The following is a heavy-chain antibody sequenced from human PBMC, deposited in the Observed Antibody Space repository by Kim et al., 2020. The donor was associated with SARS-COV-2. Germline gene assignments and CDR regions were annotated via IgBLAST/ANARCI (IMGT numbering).Heavy chain of an antibody. CDR3: ARSEGRASWHQFDH. J-gene: IGHJ5*02. Sequence: SETLSLTCTVSSDSFSAYYWSWIRHLPGKGLEWIGYIFYGGDTTCNPSLKSRVTISRDTFRNEFSLDLTSVTDADTAVYYCARSEGRASWHQFDHWGQG. CDR1: SDSFSAYY. CDR2: IFYGGDT. V-gene: IGHV4-59*01.